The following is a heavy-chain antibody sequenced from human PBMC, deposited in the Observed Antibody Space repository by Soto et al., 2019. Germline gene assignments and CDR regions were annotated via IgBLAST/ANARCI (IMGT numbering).Heavy chain of an antibody. V-gene: IGHV3-30*18. CDR3: AKPFSAMVRGVKDAFDI. CDR2: ISYDGSNK. D-gene: IGHD3-10*01. CDR1: GFTFSSYG. Sequence: QVQLVESGGGVVQPGRSLRLSCAASGFTFSSYGMHWVRQAPGKGLEWVAVISYDGSNKYYADSVKGRFTISRDNSKNTLYLQMNSLRAEDTAVYYCAKPFSAMVRGVKDAFDIWGQGTMVTVSS. J-gene: IGHJ3*02.